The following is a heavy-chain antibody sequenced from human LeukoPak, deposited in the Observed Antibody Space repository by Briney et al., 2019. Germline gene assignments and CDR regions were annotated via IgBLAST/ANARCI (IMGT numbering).Heavy chain of an antibody. CDR1: GFTFSSYG. J-gene: IGHJ4*02. CDR2: IRYDGSNK. V-gene: IGHV3-30*02. D-gene: IGHD5-24*01. Sequence: GGSLRLSCAASGFTFSSYGMHWVRQAPGKGLEWVAFIRYDGSNKYYADSVKGRFTISRDNAKNSLYLQMNSLRAEDTAVYYCARDDREEMATQSGESLGTIFDYWGQGTLVTVSS. CDR3: ARDDREEMATQSGESLGTIFDY.